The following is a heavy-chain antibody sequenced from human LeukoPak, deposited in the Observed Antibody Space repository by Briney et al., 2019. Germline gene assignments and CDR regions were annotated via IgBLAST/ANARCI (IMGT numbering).Heavy chain of an antibody. CDR3: AKGKASGWYIVDY. J-gene: IGHJ4*02. Sequence: GGSLRLSCGASGFTFSGYGMHWVRQAPGEGLEWVALISYDGSNKYYADSVKGRFTISRDNSKNTLYLQMNSLRAEDTAVYYCAKGKASGWYIVDYWGQGTLVTVSS. V-gene: IGHV3-30*18. CDR2: ISYDGSNK. CDR1: GFTFSGYG. D-gene: IGHD6-19*01.